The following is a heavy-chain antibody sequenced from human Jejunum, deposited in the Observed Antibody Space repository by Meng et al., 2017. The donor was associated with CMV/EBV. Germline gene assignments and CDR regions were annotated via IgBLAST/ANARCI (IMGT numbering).Heavy chain of an antibody. J-gene: IGHJ5*02. V-gene: IGHV6-1*01. CDR1: GSRFSSNRAA. Sequence: SGSRFSSNRAAWNGIRQSPSRGIEWLGRTYYRSNWSTDYALSVKSRITISPDTSKNQVSLHLTSLTPEDTAMYYCVRSSTTGGFDPWGQGTLVTVSS. D-gene: IGHD7-27*01. CDR2: TYYRSNWST. CDR3: VRSSTTGGFDP.